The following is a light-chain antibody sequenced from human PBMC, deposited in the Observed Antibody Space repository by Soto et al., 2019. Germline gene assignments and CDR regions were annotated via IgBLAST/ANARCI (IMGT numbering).Light chain of an antibody. J-gene: IGLJ2*01. V-gene: IGLV1-40*01. CDR2: GNS. CDR3: QSYDSSLSGVV. Sequence: QSVLTQPPSVSGAPGQRVTISCTGRFSNIGAGYDVHWYQQLPGTAPKLLIYGNSNRPSGVPDRFSGSKSGTSASLAITGLQAEDEADYYCQSYDSSLSGVVFGGGTQLTVL. CDR1: FSNIGAGYD.